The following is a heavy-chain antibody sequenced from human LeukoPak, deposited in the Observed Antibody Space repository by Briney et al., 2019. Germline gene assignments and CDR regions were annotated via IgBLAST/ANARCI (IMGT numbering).Heavy chain of an antibody. CDR2: INHSGST. CDR1: GGSFSGYY. D-gene: IGHD2-2*02. J-gene: IGHJ4*02. V-gene: IGHV4-34*01. CDR3: ARRTIYYYLDY. Sequence: SETLSLTCAVYGGSFSGYYWSWIRQPPGKGLEWIGEINHSGSTNYNPSLKSRVTISVDTSKNQFSLKLSSVTAADTAVYYCARRTIYYYLDYWGQGTLVTVSS.